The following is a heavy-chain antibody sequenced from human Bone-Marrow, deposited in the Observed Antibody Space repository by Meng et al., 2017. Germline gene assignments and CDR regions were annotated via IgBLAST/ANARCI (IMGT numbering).Heavy chain of an antibody. CDR3: TREGFAGDFWSRYYFDY. D-gene: IGHD3-3*01. V-gene: IGHV3-49*04. CDR2: IRSKAYGGTT. CDR1: GFTFGDYA. J-gene: IGHJ4*02. Sequence: GGSLRLSCTASGFTFGDYAMSWVRQAPGKGLEWVGFIRSKAYGGTTEYAASVKGRFTISRDDSKSIAYLQMNSLKTEDTAVYYCTREGFAGDFWSRYYFDYWGQGSLVTFSS.